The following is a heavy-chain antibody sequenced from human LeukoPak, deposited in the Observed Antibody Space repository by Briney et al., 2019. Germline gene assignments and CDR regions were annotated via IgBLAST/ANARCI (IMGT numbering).Heavy chain of an antibody. V-gene: IGHV3-33*01. J-gene: IGHJ3*01. CDR2: IWYDGSNK. CDR3: ARSDAFDL. Sequence: GRSLRLSCAASGFTFSSYGMHWVRQAPSKLLEWEAVIWYDGSNKYCADSVKGRFTIFRDNSKNPLYMQMNSLRAEHTAVYYCARSDAFDLWGQGTMVTVSS. CDR1: GFTFSSYG.